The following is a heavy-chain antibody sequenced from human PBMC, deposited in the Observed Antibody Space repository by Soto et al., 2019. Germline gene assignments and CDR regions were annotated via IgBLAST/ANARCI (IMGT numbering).Heavy chain of an antibody. CDR2: IWYDGSNK. D-gene: IGHD3-16*01. J-gene: IGHJ6*02. CDR1: GFTFSSYG. V-gene: IGHV3-33*01. Sequence: QVQLVESGGGVVQPGRSLRLSCAASGFTFSSYGMHWVRQAPGKGLEWVAVIWYDGSNKYYADSVKGRFTISRDNSKNTLYLQMNSLRAEDTAVYYCARELGGDYGMDVWGQGTTVTVSS. CDR3: ARELGGDYGMDV.